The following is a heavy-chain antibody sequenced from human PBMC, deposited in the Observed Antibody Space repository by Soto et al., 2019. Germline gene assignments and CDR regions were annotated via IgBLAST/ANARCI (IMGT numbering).Heavy chain of an antibody. CDR3: ARICSGGSCYSSWEAY. J-gene: IGHJ4*02. D-gene: IGHD2-15*01. V-gene: IGHV4-31*03. CDR1: GGSISSGGYY. Sequence: PSETLSLTCTVSGGSISSGGYYWSWIRQHPGKGLEWIGYIYYSGSTYYNPSLKSRVTISVDTSKNHFSLKLSSVTAADKAVYYCARICSGGSCYSSWEAYWGQGTLVTVSS. CDR2: IYYSGST.